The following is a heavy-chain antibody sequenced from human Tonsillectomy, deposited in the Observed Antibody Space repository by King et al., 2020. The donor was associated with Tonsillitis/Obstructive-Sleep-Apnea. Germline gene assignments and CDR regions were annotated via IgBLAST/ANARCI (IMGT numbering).Heavy chain of an antibody. CDR2: ISAHNGNT. J-gene: IGHJ4*02. D-gene: IGHD3-22*01. CDR3: ARDSMSLFSDTSAYYTFPY. V-gene: IGHV1-18*01. CDR1: GYTFPNYG. Sequence: VQLVQSGAEVKKPGASVKVSCKASGYTFPNYGISWVRQAPGQGLEWMGGISAHNGNTKYARKLQGRVTMTTDTSTNQAYMELRSLISDDTAVYYCARDSMSLFSDTSAYYTFPYWGQGTLVTVSS.